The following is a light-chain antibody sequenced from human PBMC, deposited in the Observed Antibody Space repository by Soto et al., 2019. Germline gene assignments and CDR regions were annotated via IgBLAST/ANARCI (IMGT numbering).Light chain of an antibody. CDR2: AAS. V-gene: IGKV1-39*01. CDR3: KQSYSNPT. J-gene: IGKJ1*01. Sequence: DIQMTQSPSSLSASVGDRVTITCWATQSIGTYLNWYQERPGKAPKRLIYAASSLQSGVPSRFSGSGYGTHLTLNISSLQPEDYATYSCKQSYSNPTFGQGTKV. CDR1: QSIGTY.